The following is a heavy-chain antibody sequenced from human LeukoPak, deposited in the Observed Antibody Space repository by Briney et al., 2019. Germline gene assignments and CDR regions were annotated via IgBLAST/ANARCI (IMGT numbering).Heavy chain of an antibody. CDR3: ARPLYYDSSGCFSH. Sequence: ASVKVSCKASGYTFTSYVISWVRQAPGQGLEWMGWISAYNGNTNYAQKLQGRVTMTTDTSTSTAYMELRSLRSDDTAVYYCARPLYYDSSGCFSHWGQGTLVTVSS. CDR2: ISAYNGNT. J-gene: IGHJ4*02. V-gene: IGHV1-18*01. D-gene: IGHD3-22*01. CDR1: GYTFTSYV.